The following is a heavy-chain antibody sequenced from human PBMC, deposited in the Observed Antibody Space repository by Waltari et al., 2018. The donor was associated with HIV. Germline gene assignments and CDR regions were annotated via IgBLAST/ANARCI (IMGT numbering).Heavy chain of an antibody. Sequence: QVQLQESGPGLVKPSQTLSLTCSVSGGSISNDYYFWSWTRQPAGNRLEWIGRIYTSGTTNYNPSLKSRVTISLDTSKDHFSLELTSMTAADTGIYYCARDSPAYSTSGRGDLGTVWGQGTLVIVSS. J-gene: IGHJ4*02. CDR2: IYTSGTT. CDR3: ARDSPAYSTSGRGDLGTV. CDR1: GGSISNDYYF. V-gene: IGHV4-61*02. D-gene: IGHD2-21*01.